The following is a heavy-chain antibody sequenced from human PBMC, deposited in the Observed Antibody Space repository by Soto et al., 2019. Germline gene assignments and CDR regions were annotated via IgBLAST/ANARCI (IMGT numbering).Heavy chain of an antibody. J-gene: IGHJ4*02. D-gene: IGHD6-19*01. CDR3: ASQLAVAGTNSDY. Sequence: GGSLRLSCAASGFTFSSYAMSWVRQAPGKGLEWVSAISGSGGSTYYADSVKGRFTISRDNSKNTLYLQMNSLRAEDTAVYYCASQLAVAGTNSDYWGQGTLVTVSS. CDR1: GFTFSSYA. CDR2: ISGSGGST. V-gene: IGHV3-23*01.